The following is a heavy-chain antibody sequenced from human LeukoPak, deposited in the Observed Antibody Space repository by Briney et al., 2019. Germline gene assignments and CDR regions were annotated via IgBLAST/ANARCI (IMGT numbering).Heavy chain of an antibody. Sequence: SETLSLTCTVSGGSISGYYWSWIRQPPGKGLEWIGEINHSGSTNYNPSLKSRVTISVDTSKNQFSLRLSSVTAADTAVYYCARGGKRVVAARAEYFQHWGQGTLVTVSS. CDR1: GGSISGYY. V-gene: IGHV4-34*01. CDR3: ARGGKRVVAARAEYFQH. J-gene: IGHJ1*01. D-gene: IGHD2-15*01. CDR2: INHSGST.